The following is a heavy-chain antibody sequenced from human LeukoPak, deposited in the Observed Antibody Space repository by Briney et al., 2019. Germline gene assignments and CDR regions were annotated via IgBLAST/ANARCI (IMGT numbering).Heavy chain of an antibody. CDR3: AKDHTYYYDSSGRNWFDP. Sequence: PGGSLRLSCAASGFTFSSYGMYWVRQAPGKGLEWVAVMSYDGSNKYYADSVKGRFTISRDNSKNTLYLQMNSLRAEDTAVYYCAKDHTYYYDSSGRNWFDPWGQGTLVTVSS. CDR2: MSYDGSNK. V-gene: IGHV3-30*18. CDR1: GFTFSSYG. J-gene: IGHJ5*02. D-gene: IGHD3-22*01.